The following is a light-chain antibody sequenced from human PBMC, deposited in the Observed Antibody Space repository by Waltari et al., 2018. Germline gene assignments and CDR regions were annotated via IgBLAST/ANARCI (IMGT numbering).Light chain of an antibody. CDR1: QSVSSN. CDR2: GAS. Sequence: EIVMTQSPATLSVSPGERATIPCRARQSVSSNLAWYQQKPGQAPRLLIYGASTRATGIPARFSGSGSGTEFTLTISSLQSEDFAVYYCQQYNNWPPLTFGGGTKVEIK. J-gene: IGKJ4*01. V-gene: IGKV3-15*01. CDR3: QQYNNWPPLT.